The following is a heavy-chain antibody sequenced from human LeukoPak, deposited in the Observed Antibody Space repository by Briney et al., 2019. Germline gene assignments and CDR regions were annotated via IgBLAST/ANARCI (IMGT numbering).Heavy chain of an antibody. Sequence: ASVKVSCKASGYTFTSYAIYWVRQAPGQRLEWMGWINAGNGNTKFSQKLQGRVTITRDTSASTAYMELSSLRSEDTAVYYCARDFRGYYESSGYYFAYYHGMDVWGQGTTVTVSS. D-gene: IGHD3-22*01. CDR1: GYTFTSYA. CDR2: INAGNGNT. J-gene: IGHJ6*02. CDR3: ARDFRGYYESSGYYFAYYHGMDV. V-gene: IGHV1-3*01.